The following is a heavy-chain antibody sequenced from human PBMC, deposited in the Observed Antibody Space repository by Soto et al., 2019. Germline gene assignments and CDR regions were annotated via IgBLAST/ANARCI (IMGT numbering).Heavy chain of an antibody. Sequence: GESLKISCKGSGYSFTSYWIGWVRQMPGKGLEWMGIIYPGDSDTRYSPSFQGQVTISADKSISTAYLQWSSLKASDTAMYYCARQRYYYDSSGYYPTTQHYGMDVWGQGTTVTSP. J-gene: IGHJ6*02. V-gene: IGHV5-51*01. CDR1: GYSFTSYW. CDR3: ARQRYYYDSSGYYPTTQHYGMDV. D-gene: IGHD3-22*01. CDR2: IYPGDSDT.